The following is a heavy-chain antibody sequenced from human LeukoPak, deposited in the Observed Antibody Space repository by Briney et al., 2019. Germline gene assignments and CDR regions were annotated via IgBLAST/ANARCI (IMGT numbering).Heavy chain of an antibody. V-gene: IGHV4-4*07. Sequence: SETLSLTCTVSGASISAFHWTWFRQPAGKTLEWIGLIHSSGSTLLNPSLKTRVAMSLDLTKNQLSLRLTSLTAADTAMYYCARKDGDYWGQGTLGTVSS. CDR2: IHSSGST. CDR1: GASISAFH. J-gene: IGHJ4*02. CDR3: ARKDGDY.